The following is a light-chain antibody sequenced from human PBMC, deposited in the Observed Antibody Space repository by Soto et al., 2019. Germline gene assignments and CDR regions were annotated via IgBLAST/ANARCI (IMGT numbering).Light chain of an antibody. V-gene: IGLV2-11*01. Sequence: QSVLTQPRSVSGSPGQSVTISRTGTSSDVGSYNFVSWHQQHPGKAPKLMIYDVAKRPSGVPDRFSGSKSGNTASLTISGLQAEDEADYYCCTFAGRYSYVFGSGTKVTVL. CDR2: DVA. CDR1: SSDVGSYNF. J-gene: IGLJ1*01. CDR3: CTFAGRYSYV.